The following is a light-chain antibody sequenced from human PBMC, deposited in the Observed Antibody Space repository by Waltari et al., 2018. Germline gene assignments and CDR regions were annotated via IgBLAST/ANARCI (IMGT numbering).Light chain of an antibody. CDR1: GSNLGAGSD. V-gene: IGLV1-40*01. Sequence: QSVLTQPPSVSGAPGQRVSISCTVSGSNLGAGSDVHWYQQRPGKAPKPLSYGTSTRPPGVPDRFFGSQSGTSASLAITALQAEDEAEYYCQSYDTSLSVVFGGGTKLTVL. CDR3: QSYDTSLSVV. CDR2: GTS. J-gene: IGLJ2*01.